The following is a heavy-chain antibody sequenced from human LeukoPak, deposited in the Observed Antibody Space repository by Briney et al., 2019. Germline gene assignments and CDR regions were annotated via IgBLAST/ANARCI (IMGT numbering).Heavy chain of an antibody. V-gene: IGHV1-2*02. D-gene: IGHD1-1*01. CDR1: GYTFTGYY. Sequence: GASVRVSCKASGYTFTGYYMHWVRQAPGQGLEWMGWINPNSGGTNYAQKFQGRVTMTRDTSISTAYMELSRLRSDHTAVYYCASPIRSTTGTTDLDPDAFDIWGQGTMVTVSS. CDR3: ASPIRSTTGTTDLDPDAFDI. CDR2: INPNSGGT. J-gene: IGHJ3*02.